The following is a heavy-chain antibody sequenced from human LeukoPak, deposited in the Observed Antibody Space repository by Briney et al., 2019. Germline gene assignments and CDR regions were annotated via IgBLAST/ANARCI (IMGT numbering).Heavy chain of an antibody. CDR2: INPSGGST. V-gene: IGHV1-46*01. CDR1: GYTFTNYN. CDR3: ARYIYGYLHY. D-gene: IGHD5-18*01. J-gene: IGHJ4*02. Sequence: ASVNVSYKASGYTFTNYNIHWVRQAPGQGLEWMGIINPSGGSTSYAQKFQGRVTMTRDTSTSTVYMELSSLRSEDTAVYYCARYIYGYLHYWGQGTLVTVSS.